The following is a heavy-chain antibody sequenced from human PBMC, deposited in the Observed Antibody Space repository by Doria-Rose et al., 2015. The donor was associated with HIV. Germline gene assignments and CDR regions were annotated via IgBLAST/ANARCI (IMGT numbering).Heavy chain of an antibody. CDR3: ARGTSDPLFY. CDR2: INHSRST. V-gene: IGHV4-34*01. J-gene: IGHJ4*02. D-gene: IGHD2-2*01. Sequence: PGKGLEWIGEINHSRSTNYNPSLKSRVTISLDTSKNQFSLRLSSVTAADTAVYFCARGTSDPLFYWGQGTLVTVSS.